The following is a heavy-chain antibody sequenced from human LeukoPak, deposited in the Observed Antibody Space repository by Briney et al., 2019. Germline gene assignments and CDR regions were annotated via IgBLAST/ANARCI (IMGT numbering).Heavy chain of an antibody. CDR2: IYYSGST. Sequence: PSETLSLTCTVSGGSISSYYWSWIRQPPGKGLEWIGYIYYSGSTYYSPSLKSRLSISIDTSKNQFSLKMTSVTAADTAVYYCAREVREFGDHLFDYWGRGTLVTVSS. CDR1: GGSISSYY. CDR3: AREVREFGDHLFDY. J-gene: IGHJ4*02. V-gene: IGHV4-59*12. D-gene: IGHD2-21*01.